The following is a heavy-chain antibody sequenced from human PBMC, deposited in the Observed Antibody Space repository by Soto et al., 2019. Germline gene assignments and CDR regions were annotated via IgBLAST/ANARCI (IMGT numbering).Heavy chain of an antibody. CDR2: IYYSGTT. V-gene: IGHV4-31*03. CDR1: GGSISSGGYY. Sequence: SETLSLTCTFSGGSISSGGYYWNWIRQHPGKGLEWIGYIYYSGTTYYNPSLKSRVTISVDTSKNQFSLKLSSVTAADTAVYYCAASCVGCGGFNYYGMDVWGQGTTVTVSS. J-gene: IGHJ6*02. CDR3: AASCVGCGGFNYYGMDV. D-gene: IGHD2-21*01.